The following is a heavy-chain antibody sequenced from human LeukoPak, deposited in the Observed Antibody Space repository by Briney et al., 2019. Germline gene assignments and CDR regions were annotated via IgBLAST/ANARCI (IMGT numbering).Heavy chain of an antibody. CDR3: ARQAVAGTVDY. V-gene: IGHV4-59*12. CDR1: GGSIGSFY. Sequence: SETLSLTCTVSGGSIGSFYWSWIRQPPGRGLEWIGYIYYSGSTYYNPSLKSRVTISVDKSKNQFSLKLSSVTAADTAVYYCARQAVAGTVDYWGQGTLVTVSS. J-gene: IGHJ4*02. CDR2: IYYSGST. D-gene: IGHD6-19*01.